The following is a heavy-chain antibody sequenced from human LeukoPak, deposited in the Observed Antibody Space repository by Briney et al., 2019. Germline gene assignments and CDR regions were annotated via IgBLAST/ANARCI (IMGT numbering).Heavy chain of an antibody. CDR3: ARLYYDSSRYPNWFDP. Sequence: PSETLSLTCTVSGDSISNYYWSWIRQPPGKGLEWIGYIYYSGSTNYNPSLKSRVTISVDTSKNQFSLKLSSVTAADTAVYYCARLYYDSSRYPNWFDPWGQGTLVTVSS. CDR2: IYYSGST. D-gene: IGHD3-22*01. J-gene: IGHJ5*02. CDR1: GDSISNYY. V-gene: IGHV4-59*08.